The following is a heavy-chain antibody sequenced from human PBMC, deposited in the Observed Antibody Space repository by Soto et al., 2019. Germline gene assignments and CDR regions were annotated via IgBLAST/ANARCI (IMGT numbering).Heavy chain of an antibody. J-gene: IGHJ4*01. CDR1: GFFLRDFG. CDR3: AIAMAGKRPPFDY. D-gene: IGHD6-19*01. CDR2: IWYDGSNT. V-gene: IGHV3-33*01. Sequence: PGGSLRLSCVASGFFLRDFGMHWVRQAPGKGLEWVSVIWYDGSNTYQGESVKGRFTMSRDISKNTLYLQMDSLRPEDTAVYYCAIAMAGKRPPFDYWGHGTLVTVSS.